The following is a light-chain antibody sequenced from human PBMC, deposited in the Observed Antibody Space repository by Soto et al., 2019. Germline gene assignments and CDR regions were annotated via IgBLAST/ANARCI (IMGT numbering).Light chain of an antibody. CDR3: MQTLQTPLT. J-gene: IGKJ5*01. V-gene: IGKV2-28*01. CDR2: LGS. CDR1: QSLLHYNGNNY. Sequence: DIAMTQSPLSLPVTPGEPASISCRSSQSLLHYNGNNYLGWYLQRPGQSPQVLIYLGSNRASGVPDRFSGSGSGTDFTLKISRVETEDVGVYYCMQTLQTPLTFGQGTRLDI.